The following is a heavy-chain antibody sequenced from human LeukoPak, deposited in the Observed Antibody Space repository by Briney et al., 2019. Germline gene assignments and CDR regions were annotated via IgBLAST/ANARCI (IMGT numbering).Heavy chain of an antibody. CDR2: ISSSSSYI. J-gene: IGHJ4*02. V-gene: IGHV3-21*01. CDR1: GFTVSSSY. CDR3: ARVAKIHYFDY. Sequence: GGSLRLSCAASGFTVSSSYMSWVRQAPGKGLEWVSSISSSSSYIYYADSVKGRFTISRDNAKNSLYLQMNSLRAEDTAVYYCARVAKIHYFDYWGQGTLVTVSS.